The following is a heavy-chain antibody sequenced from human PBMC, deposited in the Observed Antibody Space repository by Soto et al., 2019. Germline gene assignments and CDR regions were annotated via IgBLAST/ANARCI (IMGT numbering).Heavy chain of an antibody. Sequence: GGSLRLSCAASGFTFSSYAMSWVRQAPGKGLEWVSAISGSGGSTYYADSVKGRFTISRDNSKNTLYLQMNSLRAEDTAVYYCAKSNGAGYYYYYMDVWGKGTTVTVSS. CDR1: GFTFSSYA. CDR3: AKSNGAGYYYYYMDV. CDR2: ISGSGGST. V-gene: IGHV3-23*01. J-gene: IGHJ6*03. D-gene: IGHD2-8*01.